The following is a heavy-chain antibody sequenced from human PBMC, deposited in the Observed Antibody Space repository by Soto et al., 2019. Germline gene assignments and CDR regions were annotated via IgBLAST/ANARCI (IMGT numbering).Heavy chain of an antibody. V-gene: IGHV1-69*04. J-gene: IGHJ6*03. CDR2: IIPILGIA. Sequence: SVKVSCKASGGTFSSYTISWVRQAPGQGLEWMGRIIPILGIANYAQKFQGRVTITADKSTSTAYMELSSLRSEDTAVYYCAREGRNGDYGLFFHYYYYYYMDVWGKGTTVTVSS. D-gene: IGHD4-17*01. CDR1: GGTFSSYT. CDR3: AREGRNGDYGLFFHYYYYYYMDV.